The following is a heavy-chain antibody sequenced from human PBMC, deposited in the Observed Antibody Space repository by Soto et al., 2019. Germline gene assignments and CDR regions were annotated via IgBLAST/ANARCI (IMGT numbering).Heavy chain of an antibody. CDR1: NDSIRSGTYY. CDR2: LSYLGTT. Sequence: SETLSLTCTVSNDSIRSGTYYWAWIRQPPGRGLEWIGSLSYLGTTDYNPSLKSRVTISKDASKNQFSLKLTSMTAADTAVYYCATGRSDSGWYEEHFWGQGXLVTVSS. J-gene: IGHJ4*02. CDR3: ATGRSDSGWYEEHF. V-gene: IGHV4-39*01. D-gene: IGHD6-19*01.